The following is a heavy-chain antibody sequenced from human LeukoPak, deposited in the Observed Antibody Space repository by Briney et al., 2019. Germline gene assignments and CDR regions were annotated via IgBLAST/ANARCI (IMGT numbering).Heavy chain of an antibody. V-gene: IGHV3-23*01. Sequence: GGSLRLSCAASGFTFSSYAVTWVRQAPGKGLEWVSKISDSGGSRYYADSVKGRFTISRDNSKNTLYLQVKSLRAEDTAVYYRATPYDSTSYCPLTYWGQGTLVTVSS. CDR1: GFTFSSYA. J-gene: IGHJ4*02. CDR3: ATPYDSTSYCPLTY. CDR2: ISDSGGSR. D-gene: IGHD3-22*01.